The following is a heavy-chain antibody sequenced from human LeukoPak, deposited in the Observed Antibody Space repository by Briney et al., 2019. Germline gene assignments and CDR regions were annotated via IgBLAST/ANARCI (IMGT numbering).Heavy chain of an antibody. CDR3: ARGPSITIFGVVNDY. CDR2: ISAYNGNT. D-gene: IGHD3-3*01. CDR1: GYTFTSYG. J-gene: IGHJ4*02. Sequence: GASVKVSCKASGYTFTSYGISWVRQAPGQGLEWMGWISAYNGNTNYAQKLQGRVTMTTDTSTSTAYMELRSLRSDDTAVYYCARGPSITIFGVVNDYWGQGTLVTVSS. V-gene: IGHV1-18*01.